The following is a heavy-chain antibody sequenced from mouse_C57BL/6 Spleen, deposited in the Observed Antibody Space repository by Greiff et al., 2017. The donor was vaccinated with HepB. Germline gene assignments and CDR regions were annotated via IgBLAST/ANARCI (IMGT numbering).Heavy chain of an antibody. J-gene: IGHJ4*01. CDR3: ARSYGNYVMDY. D-gene: IGHD2-1*01. V-gene: IGHV1-66*01. CDR1: GYSFTSYY. Sequence: VQLQQSGPELVKPGASVKISCKASGYSFTSYYIHWVKQRPGQGLEWIGWIYPGSGNTKYNEKFKGKATLTADTSSSTAYMQLSSLTSDDSAVYCCARSYGNYVMDYWGQGTSVTVSS. CDR2: IYPGSGNT.